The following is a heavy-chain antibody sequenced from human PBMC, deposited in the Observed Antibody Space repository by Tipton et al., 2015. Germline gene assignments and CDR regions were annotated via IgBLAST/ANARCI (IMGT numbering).Heavy chain of an antibody. V-gene: IGHV4-4*06. J-gene: IGHJ4*02. D-gene: IGHD6-13*01. Sequence: LWSRVTMSVDTSKNQFSLQLSSVTAADTAVYYCARGGVGSSWVDYWGQGTLVTVSS. CDR3: ARGGVGSSWVDY.